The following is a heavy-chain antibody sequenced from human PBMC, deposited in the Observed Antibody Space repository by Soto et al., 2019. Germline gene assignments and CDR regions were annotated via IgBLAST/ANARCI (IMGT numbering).Heavy chain of an antibody. Sequence: GALRLSWAASGFTFSSYGMHWVLQAPGKGLEWVAVISYDGSNKYYADSVKGRFTISRDNSKNTLYLQMNSLRAEDTAVYYCAKPTVSYENWFDPWGQGTLVTVSS. V-gene: IGHV3-30*18. CDR1: GFTFSSYG. CDR2: ISYDGSNK. CDR3: AKPTVSYENWFDP. J-gene: IGHJ5*02. D-gene: IGHD4-17*01.